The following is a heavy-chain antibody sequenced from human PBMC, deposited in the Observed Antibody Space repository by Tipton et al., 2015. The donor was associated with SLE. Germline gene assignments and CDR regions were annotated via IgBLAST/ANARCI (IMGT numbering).Heavy chain of an antibody. D-gene: IGHD6-19*01. V-gene: IGHV4-61*01. CDR2: IYFDGNS. J-gene: IGHJ4*02. CDR3: ARGVAERLGLDF. CDR1: GGSISSSNPY. Sequence: LRLSCTVSGGSISSSNPYWHWIRQSPGKALEWIGYIYFDGNSNGRGNYNPSLKSRVTMSVDPSKMQFSLNLNSVTAADTALYFCARGVAERLGLDFWGQGSLVTVSS.